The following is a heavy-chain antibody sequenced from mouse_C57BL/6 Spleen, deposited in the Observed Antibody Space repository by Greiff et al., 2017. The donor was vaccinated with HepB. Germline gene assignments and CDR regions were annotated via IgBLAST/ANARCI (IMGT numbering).Heavy chain of an antibody. CDR3: ARVLTGTRYFDV. J-gene: IGHJ1*03. D-gene: IGHD4-1*01. V-gene: IGHV5-4*03. Sequence: EVMLVESGGGLVKPGGSLKLSCAASGFTFSSYAMSWVRQTPEKRLEWVATISDGGSYTYYPDNVKGRFTISRDNAKNNLYLQMSHLKSEDTAMYYCARVLTGTRYFDVWGTGTTVTVSS. CDR1: GFTFSSYA. CDR2: ISDGGSYT.